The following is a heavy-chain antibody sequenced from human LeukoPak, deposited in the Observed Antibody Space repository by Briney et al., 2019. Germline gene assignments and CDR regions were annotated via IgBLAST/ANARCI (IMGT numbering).Heavy chain of an antibody. Sequence: SETLSLTCTVSGASMSNHYWSWIRQPPGKGLEWIGYIYDSETTNYNPSLKSRVTMSVDTSKNQFFLNLSSVTAADTALYYCASRPSGSTWYGVLDYWSRGTLVTVSS. J-gene: IGHJ4*02. V-gene: IGHV4-59*11. CDR1: GASMSNHY. CDR2: IYDSETT. D-gene: IGHD6-13*01. CDR3: ASRPSGSTWYGVLDY.